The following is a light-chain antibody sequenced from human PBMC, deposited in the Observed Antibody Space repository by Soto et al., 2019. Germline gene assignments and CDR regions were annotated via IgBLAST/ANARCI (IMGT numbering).Light chain of an antibody. V-gene: IGKV3-15*01. J-gene: IGKJ1*01. CDR1: QTVSGN. Sequence: EIVLTQSPATLSVSPGERATLSCRASQTVSGNLAWYQQKPCQAPRLLIYGASTRATGIPARFSGSGSGTEFTLTISSLQSEDFAVYYCQQYSTWLWTFGQGTKVEIK. CDR3: QQYSTWLWT. CDR2: GAS.